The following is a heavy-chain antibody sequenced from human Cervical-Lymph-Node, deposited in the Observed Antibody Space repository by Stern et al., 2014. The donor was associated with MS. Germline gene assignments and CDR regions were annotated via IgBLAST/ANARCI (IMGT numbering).Heavy chain of an antibody. CDR3: AKTLSGGSRYFDL. Sequence: EVQLVESGAEVKKPGESLKLSCTGSGYSFSNFWIGWVRQMPGKGLEWMGFIYPGDSDTKYTSSFQGQVTISADKSIRTAHLQWSSLKASDTAIYYCAKTLSGGSRYFDLWGRGTLVTVSS. CDR1: GYSFSNFW. D-gene: IGHD3-16*01. CDR2: IYPGDSDT. J-gene: IGHJ2*01. V-gene: IGHV5-51*03.